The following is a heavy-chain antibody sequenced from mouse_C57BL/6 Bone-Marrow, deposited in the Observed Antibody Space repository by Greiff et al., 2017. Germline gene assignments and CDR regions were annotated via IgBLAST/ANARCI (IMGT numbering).Heavy chain of an antibody. Sequence: VQLQQSGPELVKPGASVKISCKASGYAFSSSWMNWVKQRPGKGLEWIGRIYPGDGDTNYNGKFKGKATLTADKSSSTAYMQLRSLTSEDSAVYFCARRVTTVVGNFDYWGQGTTLTVSS. D-gene: IGHD1-1*01. V-gene: IGHV1-82*01. J-gene: IGHJ2*01. CDR3: ARRVTTVVGNFDY. CDR2: IYPGDGDT. CDR1: GYAFSSSW.